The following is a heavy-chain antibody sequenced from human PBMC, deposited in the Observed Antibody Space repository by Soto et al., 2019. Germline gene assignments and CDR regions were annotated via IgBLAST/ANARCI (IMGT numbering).Heavy chain of an antibody. V-gene: IGHV1-18*01. J-gene: IGHJ4*02. CDR3: ARNTPHPRE. D-gene: IGHD2-2*02. Sequence: VRLVKSEVEVKKLGPSGRVSCKAAVYPFTTFGIAWVLQALGQGLGWLGGISAYNGNTNYAQKLQGRVTMTTDTSTSTAYMELRSQRSDDTAVYYCARNTPHPREWGKGSQVTGAS. CDR2: ISAYNGNT. CDR1: VYPFTTFG.